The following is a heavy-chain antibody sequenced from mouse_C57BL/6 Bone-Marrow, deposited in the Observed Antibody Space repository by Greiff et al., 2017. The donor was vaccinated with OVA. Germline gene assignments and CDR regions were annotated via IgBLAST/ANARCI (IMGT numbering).Heavy chain of an antibody. D-gene: IGHD1-1*01. CDR1: GYTFTSYG. CDR2: IYPRSGNT. J-gene: IGHJ1*03. V-gene: IGHV1-81*01. CDR3: ARERDCGSSYPYWYFDV. Sequence: QVQLQQSGAELARPGASVKLSCKASGYTFTSYGISWVKQRTGPGLAWIGEIYPRSGNTYYNEQFKGKATPTPDKSSSTAYMEIRSLTSEDSAVYFCARERDCGSSYPYWYFDVWGTGTTVTVSS.